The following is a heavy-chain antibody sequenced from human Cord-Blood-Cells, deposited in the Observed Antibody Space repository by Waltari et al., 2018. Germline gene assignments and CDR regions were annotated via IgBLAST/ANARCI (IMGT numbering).Heavy chain of an antibody. CDR2: IYHSGST. V-gene: IGHV4-4*02. CDR1: GGSISSGNW. CDR3: AREILYSSSSWFDP. Sequence: VQLQGSGPRLVRPSGTLSPTSALSGGSISSGNWWGWVPQPPGKGLEWIGEIYHSGSTNYNPSLKSRFTKSVDKSKNQFSLKLSSVTAADTAVYYCAREILYSSSSWFDPWGQGTLVTVSS. J-gene: IGHJ5*02. D-gene: IGHD6-6*01.